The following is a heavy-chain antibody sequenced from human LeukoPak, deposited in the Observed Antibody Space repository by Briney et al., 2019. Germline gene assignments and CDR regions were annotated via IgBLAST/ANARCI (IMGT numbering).Heavy chain of an antibody. CDR2: ISSSSSYI. CDR1: GFTFSSYS. D-gene: IGHD6-19*01. J-gene: IGHJ4*02. Sequence: GSLRLSCAASGFTFSSYSMNWVRQAPGKGLEWVSSISSSSSYIYYADSVKGRFTISRDNAKNSLYLQMNSLRAEDTAVYYCARGSYSSGWSFDYWGQETLVTVSS. V-gene: IGHV3-21*01. CDR3: ARGSYSSGWSFDY.